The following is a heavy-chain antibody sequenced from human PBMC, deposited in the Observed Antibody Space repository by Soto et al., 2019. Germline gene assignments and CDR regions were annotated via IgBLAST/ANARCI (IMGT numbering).Heavy chain of an antibody. CDR1: GFTFSSYA. CDR3: AREYSSSSGYYYYGMDV. D-gene: IGHD6-6*01. CDR2: ISYDGSNK. Sequence: QVQLVESGGGVVQPGRSLRLSCAASGFTFSSYAMHWVRQAPGKGLEWVAVISYDGSNKYYADSVKGRFTISRDNSKNTLYLQMNSLRAEDTAVYYCAREYSSSSGYYYYGMDVWGQGTTVTVSS. V-gene: IGHV3-30-3*01. J-gene: IGHJ6*02.